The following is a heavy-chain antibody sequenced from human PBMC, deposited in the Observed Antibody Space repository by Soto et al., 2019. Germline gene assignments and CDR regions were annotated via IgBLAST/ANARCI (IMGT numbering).Heavy chain of an antibody. Sequence: PGGSLRLSCAASGFTFSSYAMSWVRQAPGKGLEWVSAISGSGGSTYYADSVKGRFTISRDNSKNTLYLQMNSLRSEDTAVYYCAREKRFLEWLFSDYWGRGTLVTVSS. CDR2: ISGSGGST. V-gene: IGHV3-23*01. J-gene: IGHJ4*02. CDR1: GFTFSSYA. CDR3: AREKRFLEWLFSDY. D-gene: IGHD3-3*01.